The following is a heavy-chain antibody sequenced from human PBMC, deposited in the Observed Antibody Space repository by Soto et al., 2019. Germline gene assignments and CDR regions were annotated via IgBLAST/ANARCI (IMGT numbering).Heavy chain of an antibody. CDR3: VSDLGYGHASVPYT. J-gene: IGHJ5*02. CDR2: ISYDGSLQ. V-gene: IGHV3-30*03. CDR1: GFAFSSYG. Sequence: QAQLVESGGGVVQPGRSLRLSCAASGFAFSSYGMHWVRQAPGTGLEWVAVISYDGSLQHYADSVKGRFTISRDNSKNLVLLQMSSLRAKDTSVYDCVSDLGYGHASVPYTWGQGTRVSFSS. D-gene: IGHD5-18*01.